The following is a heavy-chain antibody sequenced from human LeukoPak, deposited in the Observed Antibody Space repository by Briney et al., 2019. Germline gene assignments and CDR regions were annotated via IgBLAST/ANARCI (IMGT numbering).Heavy chain of an antibody. V-gene: IGHV3-11*01. CDR1: GFTFSDYY. CDR3: ATSYSYGQPEFDY. D-gene: IGHD5-18*01. Sequence: KPGGSLRLSCAASGFTFSDYYMSWIRQAPGKGLEWVSYISSSGSTIYYADSVKGRFTISRDNAKNSLYLQMNSLRAEDTAVYYCATSYSYGQPEFDYWDQGTLVTVSS. J-gene: IGHJ4*02. CDR2: ISSSGSTI.